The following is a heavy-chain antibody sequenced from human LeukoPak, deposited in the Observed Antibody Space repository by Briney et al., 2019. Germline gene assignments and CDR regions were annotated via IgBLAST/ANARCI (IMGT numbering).Heavy chain of an antibody. Sequence: PGGSLRLSCAASGFTFSSYGMHWVRQAPGKGLEWVAVIWYDGSNKYYADSVKGRFTISRDNSKNTLYLQMNSLRAEDTAVYYCARGSGDSSGYYHDYWGQGTLVTVSS. J-gene: IGHJ4*02. CDR3: ARGSGDSSGYYHDY. D-gene: IGHD3-22*01. CDR1: GFTFSSYG. CDR2: IWYDGSNK. V-gene: IGHV3-33*01.